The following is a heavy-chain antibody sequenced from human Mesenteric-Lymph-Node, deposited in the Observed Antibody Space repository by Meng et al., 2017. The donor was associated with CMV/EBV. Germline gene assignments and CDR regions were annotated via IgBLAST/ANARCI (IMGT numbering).Heavy chain of an antibody. CDR2: ISGNGDNT. CDR3: ANSYYDFWSGPPHLDY. CDR1: GFTFRNYA. D-gene: IGHD3-3*01. V-gene: IGHV3-23*01. Sequence: GESLKISCAASGFTFRNYAVSWLRRAPGKGLDWISSISGNGDNTYYPDSVRGRFTISRDNSKNTLYLQMNSLRAEDTAVYYCANSYYDFWSGPPHLDYWGQGTLVTVSS. J-gene: IGHJ4*02.